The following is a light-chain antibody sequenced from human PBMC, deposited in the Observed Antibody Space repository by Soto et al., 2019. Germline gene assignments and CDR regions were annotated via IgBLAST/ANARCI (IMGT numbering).Light chain of an antibody. J-gene: IGKJ4*01. CDR2: GAS. V-gene: IGKV1-9*01. Sequence: DFPLTQSPSFLSASVGDRVTITCRASQGIGSYLGWYQQAPGKAPKLLIYGASTLQSGVPSRFSGSGSGTEFTLTISSLQPEDFATYYCQQFNTYPAFGGGTKVEI. CDR1: QGIGSY. CDR3: QQFNTYPA.